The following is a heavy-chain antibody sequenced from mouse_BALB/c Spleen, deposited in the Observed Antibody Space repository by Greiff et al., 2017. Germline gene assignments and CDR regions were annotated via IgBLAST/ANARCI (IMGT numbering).Heavy chain of an antibody. CDR3: AREGGRRYFDY. J-gene: IGHJ2*01. V-gene: IGHV5-4*02. Sequence: EVKLMESGGGLVKPGGSLKLSCAASGFTFSDYYMYWVRQTPEKRLEWVATISDGGSYTYSPDSVKGRFTIARDNAKNNLYLQMSSLKSEDTAMYYCAREGGRRYFDYWGQGTTLTVSS. D-gene: IGHD1-2*01. CDR1: GFTFSDYY. CDR2: ISDGGSYT.